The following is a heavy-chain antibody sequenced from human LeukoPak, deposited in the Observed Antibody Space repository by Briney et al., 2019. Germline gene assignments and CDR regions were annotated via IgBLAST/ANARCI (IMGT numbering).Heavy chain of an antibody. CDR1: GFSFSSYA. CDR2: ITNSGGST. D-gene: IGHD3-22*01. J-gene: IGHJ4*02. CDR3: ARVTGYMIEDYFDY. Sequence: GGSLRLSCAASGFSFSSYAMSWVRQAPGKGLEWVSVITNSGGSTYYADSVKGRFTISRDNSKNTLYLQMNSLRAEDTAVYYCARVTGYMIEDYFDYWGQGTLVTVSS. V-gene: IGHV3-23*01.